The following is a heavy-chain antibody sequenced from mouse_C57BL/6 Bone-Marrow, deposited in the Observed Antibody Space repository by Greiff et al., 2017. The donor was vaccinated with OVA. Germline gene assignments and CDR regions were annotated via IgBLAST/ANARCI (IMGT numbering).Heavy chain of an antibody. CDR3: ARRDYGSSYKAWFAY. CDR1: GYTFTDYN. Sequence: VQLQQSGPELVKPGASVKIPCKASGYTFTDYNMDWVKQSHGKSLEWIGDINPNNGGTIYNQKFKGKATLTVDKSSSTAYMELRSLTSEDTAVYYCARRDYGSSYKAWFAYWGQGTLVTVSA. D-gene: IGHD1-1*01. V-gene: IGHV1-18*01. CDR2: INPNNGGT. J-gene: IGHJ3*01.